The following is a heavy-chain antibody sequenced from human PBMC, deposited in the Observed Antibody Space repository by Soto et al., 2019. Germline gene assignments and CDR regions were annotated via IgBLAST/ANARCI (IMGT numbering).Heavy chain of an antibody. CDR3: AKAAHLIEPPPNNWFDP. CDR1: GFTFSSFA. CDR2: ISDSGGST. Sequence: PGGSLRLSCAASGFTFSSFAMSWVRQAPGKGLEWVSAISDSGGSTYYADSVKGRFTISRDNSKNTLYLQMNSLRAEDTAVYYCAKAAHLIEPPPNNWFDPWGQGTLVTVSS. J-gene: IGHJ5*02. V-gene: IGHV3-23*01.